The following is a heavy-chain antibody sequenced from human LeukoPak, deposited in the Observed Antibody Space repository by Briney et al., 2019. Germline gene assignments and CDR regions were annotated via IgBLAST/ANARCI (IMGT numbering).Heavy chain of an antibody. V-gene: IGHV1-69*01. J-gene: IGHJ5*02. Sequence: SVKVSCKASGGTFSSYAISWVRQAPGQGLEWMGGIIPIFGTANYAQKFQGRVTITADESTSTAYMELSSLRSKDTAVYYCARDPEYSSSIDWFDPWGQGTLVTVSS. CDR2: IIPIFGTA. CDR1: GGTFSSYA. CDR3: ARDPEYSSSIDWFDP. D-gene: IGHD6-6*01.